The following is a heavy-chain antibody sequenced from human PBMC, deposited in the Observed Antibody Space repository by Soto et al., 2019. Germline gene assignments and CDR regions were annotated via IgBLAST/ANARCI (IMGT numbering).Heavy chain of an antibody. J-gene: IGHJ4*02. Sequence: PGGSLRLSCAASGFTFNNAWMNWVRQAPGKGLEWVGRIKSKTDGGTTDYTVPVKGRFTISRDDSKKTLYLQMNSLKTDDSAVYYCTTDIWTAAEHDYWGQGTLVTVYS. V-gene: IGHV3-15*07. D-gene: IGHD3-9*01. CDR1: GFTFNNAW. CDR3: TTDIWTAAEHDY. CDR2: IKSKTDGGTT.